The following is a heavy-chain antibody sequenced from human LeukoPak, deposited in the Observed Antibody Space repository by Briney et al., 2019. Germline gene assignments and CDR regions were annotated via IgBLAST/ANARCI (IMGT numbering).Heavy chain of an antibody. CDR1: GFTFSSYS. V-gene: IGHV3-48*01. CDR2: ISSSSSTI. CDR3: ARGELPNY. D-gene: IGHD1-26*01. J-gene: IGHJ4*02. Sequence: GGSLRLSCAASGFTFSSYSMNWVRQAPGKGLEWVSYISSSSSTIYYADSVKGRFTISRDNAKNSLHLQMNSLRAEDTAVYYCARGELPNYWGQGTLVTVSS.